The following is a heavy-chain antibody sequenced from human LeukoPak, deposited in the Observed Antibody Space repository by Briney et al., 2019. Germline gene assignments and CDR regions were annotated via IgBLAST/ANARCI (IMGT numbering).Heavy chain of an antibody. CDR2: ISSTSSTI. Sequence: GGSLRLSCAASEFTFSTYTMNWVRQAPGKGLEWVSSISSTSSTIYYADPVKGRFTISRDNPKNSLYLQMNSLRDEDTAIYYCARSLESDYWGQGTLVTVSS. J-gene: IGHJ4*02. CDR3: ARSLESDY. CDR1: EFTFSTYT. V-gene: IGHV3-48*02.